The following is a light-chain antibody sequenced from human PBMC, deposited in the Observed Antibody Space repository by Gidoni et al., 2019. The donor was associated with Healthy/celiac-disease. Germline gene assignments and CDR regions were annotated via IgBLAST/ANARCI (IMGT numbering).Light chain of an antibody. J-gene: IGKJ2*01. CDR2: AAS. CDR3: QQRCSTPPYT. Sequence: DLQMTQSPSSLSASVGDRVTITCRASQSNSSHLNWYQQKTGKAPKPLIYAASSLQSGVPSRFSGGGSGTDFTITISSLQHEDFATYYCQQRCSTPPYTFGQGTKLEIK. V-gene: IGKV1-39*01. CDR1: QSNSSH.